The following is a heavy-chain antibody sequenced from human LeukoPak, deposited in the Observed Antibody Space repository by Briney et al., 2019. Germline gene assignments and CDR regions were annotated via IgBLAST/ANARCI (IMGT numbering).Heavy chain of an antibody. Sequence: PGGSLRLSCAASGFTFGSYGMHWVRQAPGKGLEWVAVISYDGSNKYYADSVKGRFTISRDNSKNTLYLQMNSLRAEDTAVYYCAKEGYDIVVVPAGHFDYWGQGTLVTVSS. V-gene: IGHV3-30*18. CDR1: GFTFGSYG. J-gene: IGHJ4*02. CDR3: AKEGYDIVVVPAGHFDY. CDR2: ISYDGSNK. D-gene: IGHD2-2*01.